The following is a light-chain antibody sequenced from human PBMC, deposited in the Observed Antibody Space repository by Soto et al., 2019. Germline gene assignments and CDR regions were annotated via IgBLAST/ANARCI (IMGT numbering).Light chain of an antibody. CDR3: QQSYSNPIT. Sequence: DIQMTQSPSSLSASVGDSVTITCLAIQSVRNYLNWYQHKAGKAPKLLIYAASSLQSGVPSRFSGSGSGTDFTLTISSLQPEDFETYYCQQSYSNPITFGQGTRLEIK. CDR2: AAS. CDR1: QSVRNY. V-gene: IGKV1-39*01. J-gene: IGKJ5*01.